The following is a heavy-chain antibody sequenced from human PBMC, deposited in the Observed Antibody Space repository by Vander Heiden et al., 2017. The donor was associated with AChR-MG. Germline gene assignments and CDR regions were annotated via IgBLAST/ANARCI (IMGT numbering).Heavy chain of an antibody. CDR2: ISGSGGST. CDR3: AKDSLPWFGELTLPIRAFDI. J-gene: IGHJ3*02. Sequence: EVQLLESGGGLVQPGGSLRLSCAASGFTFSSYAMSGVRQAPGKGLEWVSAISGSGGSTYYADSVKGRFTISRDNSKNTLYLQMNSLRAEDTAVYYCAKDSLPWFGELTLPIRAFDIWGQGTMVTVSS. D-gene: IGHD3-10*01. V-gene: IGHV3-23*01. CDR1: GFTFSSYA.